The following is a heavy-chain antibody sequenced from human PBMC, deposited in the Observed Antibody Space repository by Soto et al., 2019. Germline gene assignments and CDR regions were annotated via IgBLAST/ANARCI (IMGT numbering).Heavy chain of an antibody. CDR1: GCSLSSYY. D-gene: IGHD6-13*01. CDR3: ARVPYSSSWWFWFDP. Sequence: VSGTSTLSGCSLSSYYWSWIRQPAGKGLEWIGRIYTSGSTNYNPSPKRRVTMSVDTSKNQFSLKLSSVTAADTAVYYCARVPYSSSWWFWFDPWGQGTLVPVSS. J-gene: IGHJ5*02. V-gene: IGHV4-4*07. CDR2: IYTSGST.